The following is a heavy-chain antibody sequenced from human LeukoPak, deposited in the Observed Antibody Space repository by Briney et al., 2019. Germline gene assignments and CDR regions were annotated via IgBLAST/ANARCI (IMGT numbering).Heavy chain of an antibody. CDR3: ARRTPPDDYGDYETFPNDAFDI. CDR1: GDSVSSNSAA. J-gene: IGHJ3*02. CDR2: TYYRSKWYN. V-gene: IGHV6-1*01. D-gene: IGHD4-17*01. Sequence: SQTLSLTCAISGDSVSSNSAAWNWIRQSPSRGLEWLGRTYYRSKWYNDYAVSVKSRITINPDTSKNQFSLKLSSVTAADTAVYYCARRTPPDDYGDYETFPNDAFDIWGQGTMVTVSS.